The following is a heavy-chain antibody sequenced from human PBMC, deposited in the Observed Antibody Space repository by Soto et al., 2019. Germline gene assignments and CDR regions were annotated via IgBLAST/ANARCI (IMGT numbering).Heavy chain of an antibody. CDR3: AKEVSLASTVDLGY. J-gene: IGHJ4*02. V-gene: IGHV3-23*01. D-gene: IGHD1-1*01. CDR1: GLTFSSFA. CDR2: ISGSGGST. Sequence: GGSLRLSCAASGLTFSSFAMSWVWQSPGKGLEWVSTISGSGGSTYYADAVKGRFTISRDNSMGTLYLQMKSLRVEDTAIYYCAKEVSLASTVDLGYWGQGALVTVSS.